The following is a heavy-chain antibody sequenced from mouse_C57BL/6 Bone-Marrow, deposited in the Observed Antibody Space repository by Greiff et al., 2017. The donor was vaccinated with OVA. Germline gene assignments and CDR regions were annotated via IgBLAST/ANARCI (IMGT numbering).Heavy chain of an antibody. D-gene: IGHD2-5*01. CDR1: GFTFSSYA. CDR3: ARDPDSNYAMDY. CDR2: ISDGGSYT. V-gene: IGHV5-4*01. J-gene: IGHJ4*01. Sequence: EVKLEESGGGLVKPGGSLKLSCAASGFTFSSYAMSWVRQTPEKRLEWVATISDGGSYTYYPDNVKGRFTISRDNAKNNLYLQMSHLKSEDTAMYYCARDPDSNYAMDYWGQGTSVTVSS.